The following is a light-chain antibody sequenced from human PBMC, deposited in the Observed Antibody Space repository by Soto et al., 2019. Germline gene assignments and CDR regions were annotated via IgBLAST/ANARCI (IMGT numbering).Light chain of an antibody. J-gene: IGKJ4*01. CDR2: GVS. Sequence: EVVLTQSPGTLSLSPGESATLSCRASQSVSSNYLACYQQKPGQAPRLLIYGVSTRATGIPDRFSGSGSGTDFSLTIRRLEPEDFALYYCQQYFTSPLTFGGGTKVDIK. CDR3: QQYFTSPLT. V-gene: IGKV3-20*01. CDR1: QSVSSNY.